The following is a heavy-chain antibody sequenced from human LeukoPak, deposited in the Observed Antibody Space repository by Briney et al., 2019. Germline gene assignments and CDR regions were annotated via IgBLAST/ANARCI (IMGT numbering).Heavy chain of an antibody. CDR2: ISYDGSNK. V-gene: IGHV3-30*19. CDR1: GFIFSNDA. Sequence: GGSLRLSCAASGFIFSNDAMHWVRQAPGKGLEWVAVISYDGSNKYYADSVKGRFTISRDNSKNTLYLQMNSLRAEDTAVYYCARSGPGGYFDWLPLDYYYGMDVWGQGTTVTVSS. J-gene: IGHJ6*02. D-gene: IGHD3-9*01. CDR3: ARSGPGGYFDWLPLDYYYGMDV.